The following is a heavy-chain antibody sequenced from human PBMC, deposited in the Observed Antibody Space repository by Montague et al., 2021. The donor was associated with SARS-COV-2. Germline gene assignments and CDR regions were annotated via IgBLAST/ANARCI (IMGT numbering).Heavy chain of an antibody. V-gene: IGHV3-30-3*01. Sequence: SLRLSCAASGFTFSSYAMHRVRQAPGKGLEWVAVISYDGSNKYYXDSXKGQFTISRDNSKSTLYLQMNSLRAEDTAVYYCARSAWGGYRDAFDIWGQGTMVTVSS. CDR2: ISYDGSNK. J-gene: IGHJ3*02. CDR1: GFTFSSYA. CDR3: ARSAWGGYRDAFDI. D-gene: IGHD3-16*02.